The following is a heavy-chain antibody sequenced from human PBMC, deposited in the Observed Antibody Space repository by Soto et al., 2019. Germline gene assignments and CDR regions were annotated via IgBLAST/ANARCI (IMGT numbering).Heavy chain of an antibody. CDR2: ISYDGGHK. Sequence: QVQLVESGGSVVHPERSLRLSCSASEFTFSSYAMHWVRQAPGKGLEWVAGISYDGGHKFYGDSVRGRFTISRDSSKTTVFLQMNSLRPEDTAAYYCARVKTDYSNPRGPFFFYGMDVWGQGTTVTVSS. V-gene: IGHV3-30-3*01. D-gene: IGHD4-4*01. CDR1: EFTFSSYA. J-gene: IGHJ6*02. CDR3: ARVKTDYSNPRGPFFFYGMDV.